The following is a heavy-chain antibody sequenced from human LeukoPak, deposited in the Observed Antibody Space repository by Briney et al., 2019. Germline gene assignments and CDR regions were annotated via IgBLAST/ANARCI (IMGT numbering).Heavy chain of an antibody. CDR2: ITSGGTST. D-gene: IGHD1-26*01. CDR3: ARVVGGTTSARFDL. CDR1: GFTFSDYY. Sequence: GGSLRLSCDASGFTFSDYYMTWIRQAPGKGLEWVSYITSGGTSTYYPDTVRGRFTISRDNARNSLYLQMNNLRAEDTAVYYFARVVGGTTSARFDLWGQGTMVTVSS. V-gene: IGHV3-11*04. J-gene: IGHJ3*01.